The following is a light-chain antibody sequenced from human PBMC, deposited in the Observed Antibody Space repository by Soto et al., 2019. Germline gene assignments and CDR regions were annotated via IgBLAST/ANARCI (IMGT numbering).Light chain of an antibody. Sequence: DIQMTQSPSTLSASVGDRVTITCRASQSISSWLAWYQQKPGKAPKLLIYDASSLESGVPPRFSGSGSGTEFTLPISCLQPDDFATYYCQQYNSYSETFGQGTKVEIK. V-gene: IGKV1-5*01. J-gene: IGKJ1*01. CDR1: QSISSW. CDR3: QQYNSYSET. CDR2: DAS.